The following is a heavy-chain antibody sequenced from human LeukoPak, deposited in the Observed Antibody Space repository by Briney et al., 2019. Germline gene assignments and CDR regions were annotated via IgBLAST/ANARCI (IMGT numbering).Heavy chain of an antibody. J-gene: IGHJ6*03. CDR2: INHGGST. D-gene: IGHD6-13*01. CDR1: GGSFSGYY. CDR3: AREGGSSTWSRDYYYMDV. V-gene: IGHV4-34*01. Sequence: PSETLSLTCTVYGGSFSGYYWSWIRQPPGKGLEWIGEINHGGSTNYNPSLKSRVTISVDTSKNQFSLKLSSVTAADTAVYYCAREGGSSTWSRDYYYMDVWGKGTTVTVSS.